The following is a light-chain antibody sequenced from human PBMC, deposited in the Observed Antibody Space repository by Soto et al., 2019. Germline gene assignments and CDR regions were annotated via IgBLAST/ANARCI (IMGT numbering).Light chain of an antibody. Sequence: EIVLTQSPGALSLSPGERATLSCRASQSLTSDYLAWYQQKPGQTPRLLIHGASSRATGIPDRFSGSGSGTDFTLTISRLEPEDSAVYYCQQYGSSPQNFGQGTRLEIK. CDR1: QSLTSDY. J-gene: IGKJ5*01. CDR2: GAS. V-gene: IGKV3-20*01. CDR3: QQYGSSPQN.